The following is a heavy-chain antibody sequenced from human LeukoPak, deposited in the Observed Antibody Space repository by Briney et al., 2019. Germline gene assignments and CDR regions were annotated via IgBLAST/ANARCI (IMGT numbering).Heavy chain of an antibody. CDR2: MSHTGAT. CDR1: GGSFSGYY. Sequence: SETLSLTCAVLGGSFSGYYWSWIRQSPEKGLEWIGEMSHTGATNYNPSLKSRVTVSVDTSKKQFSLNLRSVTAADTAVYYCARRHRDSSGYYYVDYWGQGTLVTVSS. D-gene: IGHD3-22*01. J-gene: IGHJ4*02. V-gene: IGHV4-34*01. CDR3: ARRHRDSSGYYYVDY.